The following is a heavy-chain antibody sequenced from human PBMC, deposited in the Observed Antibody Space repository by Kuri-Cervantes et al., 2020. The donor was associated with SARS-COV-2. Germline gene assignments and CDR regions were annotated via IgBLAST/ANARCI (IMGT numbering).Heavy chain of an antibody. CDR1: GFTFDDYA. CDR3: AKGAVAATYSDYYYGMDV. V-gene: IGHV3-43D*04. J-gene: IGHJ6*02. Sequence: ETLSLTCAASGFTFDDYAMHWVRQAPGKGLEWVSLISWDGGSTYYADSVKGRFTISRDNSKNSLYLQMNSLRAEDTALYYCAKGAVAATYSDYYYGMDVWGQGTTVTVSS. CDR2: ISWDGGST. D-gene: IGHD2-15*01.